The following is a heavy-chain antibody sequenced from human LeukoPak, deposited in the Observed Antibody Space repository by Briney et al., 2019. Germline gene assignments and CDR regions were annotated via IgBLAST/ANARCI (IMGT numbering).Heavy chain of an antibody. CDR1: GFTFSSYA. CDR3: AKQLGYCSDGSCYFPY. D-gene: IGHD2-15*01. V-gene: IGHV3-23*01. CDR2: ISNNGGYT. J-gene: IGHJ4*02. Sequence: GGSLRLSCAASGFTFSSYAMSWVRQAPGKGLEWVSAISNNGGYTYYADSVQGRFTISRDNSKSTLCLQINSLRAEDTAVYYCAKQLGYCSDGSCYFPYWGQGTLVTVSS.